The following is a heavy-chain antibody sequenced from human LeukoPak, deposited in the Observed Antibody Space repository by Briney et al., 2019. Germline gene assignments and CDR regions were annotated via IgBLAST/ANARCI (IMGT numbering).Heavy chain of an antibody. J-gene: IGHJ5*02. CDR2: INHSGRT. D-gene: IGHD3-10*01. CDR1: GGSFSGYY. V-gene: IGHV4-34*01. Sequence: PSETLSLTCAVSGGSFSGYYWSWIRQPPGKGLEWIGEINHSGRTNYNPSLKSRVTISVDTSKNQFSLKLSSVTAADTAVYYCARRRLVVRGVILNWFDPWGQGTLVTVSS. CDR3: ARRRLVVRGVILNWFDP.